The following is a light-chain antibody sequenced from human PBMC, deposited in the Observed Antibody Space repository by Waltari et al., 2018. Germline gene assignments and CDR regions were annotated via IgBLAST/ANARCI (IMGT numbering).Light chain of an antibody. CDR2: DNR. Sequence: QSVLTQPPSVSGAPGQRVTISCTGSSSNIGAGYDVHWYQQLPGTAPKLLIHDNRRLPSGVPDRFSGSKSGTAASLAITGLQAEDEADYYCQSYDSSLSGVVFGGGTKLTVL. J-gene: IGLJ3*02. V-gene: IGLV1-40*01. CDR3: QSYDSSLSGVV. CDR1: SSNIGAGYD.